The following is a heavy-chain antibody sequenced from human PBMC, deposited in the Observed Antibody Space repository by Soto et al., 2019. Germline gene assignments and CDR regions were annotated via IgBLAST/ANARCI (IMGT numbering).Heavy chain of an antibody. Sequence: GGSMRLCCAASGVTFSSYCMHWVRQAPGKGLEWVAVIWYDGSNKYYADSVKGRFTISRDNSKNTLYLQMNSLRAEDTAVYYCARDLTRISPRGYFDYWGQGTLVTVSS. CDR1: GVTFSSYC. CDR2: IWYDGSNK. D-gene: IGHD2-15*01. V-gene: IGHV3-33*01. J-gene: IGHJ4*02. CDR3: ARDLTRISPRGYFDY.